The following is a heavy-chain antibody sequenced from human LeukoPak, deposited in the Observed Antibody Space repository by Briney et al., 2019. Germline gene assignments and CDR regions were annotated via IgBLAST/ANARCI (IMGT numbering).Heavy chain of an antibody. D-gene: IGHD3-22*01. J-gene: IGHJ5*02. CDR3: ARDGTPNYYDSSGYFNWFDP. V-gene: IGHV1-69*05. CDR1: GYTFTSYG. Sequence: SVKVSCKASGYTFTSYGISWVRQAPGQGLEWMGRIIPIFGTANYAQKFQGRVTITTDESTSTAYMELSSLRSEDTAVYYCARDGTPNYYDSSGYFNWFDPWGQGTLVTVSS. CDR2: IIPIFGTA.